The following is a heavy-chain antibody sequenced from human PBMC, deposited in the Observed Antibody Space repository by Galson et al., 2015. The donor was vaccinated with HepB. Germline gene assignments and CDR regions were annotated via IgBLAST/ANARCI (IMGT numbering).Heavy chain of an antibody. CDR3: AIDTSGWLYRFDS. CDR2: ISADTGTT. CDR1: GSVFTTYG. V-gene: IGHV1-18*04. D-gene: IGHD6-19*01. J-gene: IGHJ5*01. Sequence: SCKASGSVFTTYGIGWVRQAPGQGLEWMGWISADTGTTNYAQKFQGRVTVTTDTSTSTANMELRSLTSDDTAVYYCAIDTSGWLYRFDSWGQGTLVTVSS.